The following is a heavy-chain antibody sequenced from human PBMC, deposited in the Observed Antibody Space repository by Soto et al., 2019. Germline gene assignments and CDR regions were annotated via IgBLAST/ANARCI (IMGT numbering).Heavy chain of an antibody. CDR1: GYTFTSYD. V-gene: IGHV1-8*01. Sequence: QVQLVQSGAEVKKPGASVKVSCKASGYTFTSYDINWVRQATGQGLEWMGWMNPNSGNTGYAQKFQGRVTMTRNTSISTAYMELSSLRSEDTAVYYCARAVKGASLGQRPPYYFAYWGQGTLVTVSS. CDR2: MNPNSGNT. CDR3: ARAVKGASLGQRPPYYFAY. J-gene: IGHJ4*02. D-gene: IGHD1-26*01.